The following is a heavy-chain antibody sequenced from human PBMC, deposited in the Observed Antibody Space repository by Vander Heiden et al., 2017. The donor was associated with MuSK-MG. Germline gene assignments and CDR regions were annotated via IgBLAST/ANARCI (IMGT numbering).Heavy chain of an antibody. D-gene: IGHD2-2*01. Sequence: EVQLVESGGGVVRPGGSLRLSCAASGFTFDDYGRGWVHQAPGKGLEWVSGINWNGGSTGYADSVKGRFTISRDNAKNSLYLQMNSLRAEDTALYHCARRYCSSTSCSLDYWGQGTLVTVSS. CDR1: GFTFDDYG. CDR3: ARRYCSSTSCSLDY. V-gene: IGHV3-20*01. J-gene: IGHJ4*02. CDR2: INWNGGST.